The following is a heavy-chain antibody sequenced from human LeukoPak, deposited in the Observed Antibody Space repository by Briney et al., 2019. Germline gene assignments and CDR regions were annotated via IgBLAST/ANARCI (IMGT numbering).Heavy chain of an antibody. J-gene: IGHJ4*02. Sequence: PSETPSLTCTVSGGSISSGDYYWSWIRQPPGKGLEWIGYIYYSGSTYYNPSLKSRVTISVDTSKNQFSLKLSSVTAADTAVYYCARGPALATTVTSAQAVDYWGQGTLVTVSS. V-gene: IGHV4-30-4*01. CDR1: GGSISSGDYY. CDR2: IYYSGST. D-gene: IGHD4-17*01. CDR3: ARGPALATTVTSAQAVDY.